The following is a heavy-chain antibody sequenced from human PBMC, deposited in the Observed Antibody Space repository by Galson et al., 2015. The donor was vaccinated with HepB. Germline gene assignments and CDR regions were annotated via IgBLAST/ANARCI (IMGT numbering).Heavy chain of an antibody. CDR2: THYSGST. CDR1: GGSLGSGGYY. CDR3: ARPLVLNGRFNPGVGPFHI. J-gene: IGHJ3*02. Sequence: LTCTVSGGSLGSGGYYWSWIRQHPGKGLEWIGYTHYSGSTYYNPSLRGRLTISEGMSKNQFSLKLSSVTAADTAIYYCARPLVLNGRFNPGVGPFHIWGHGTMVTVSA. D-gene: IGHD2-8*01. V-gene: IGHV4-31*03.